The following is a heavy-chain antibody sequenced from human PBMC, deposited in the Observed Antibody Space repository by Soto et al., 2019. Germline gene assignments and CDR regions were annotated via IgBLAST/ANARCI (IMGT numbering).Heavy chain of an antibody. CDR1: GFTFSSYA. CDR2: ISGSGGST. CDR3: AKDGSCSGGSCYSWFDP. Sequence: GGSLRLSCAASGFTFSSYAMSWVRQAPGKGLEWVSAISGSGGSTYYADSVKGRFTISRDNSKNTLYLQMNSLRAEDTAVYYCAKDGSCSGGSCYSWFDPWGQGTLVTVSS. V-gene: IGHV3-23*01. D-gene: IGHD2-15*01. J-gene: IGHJ5*02.